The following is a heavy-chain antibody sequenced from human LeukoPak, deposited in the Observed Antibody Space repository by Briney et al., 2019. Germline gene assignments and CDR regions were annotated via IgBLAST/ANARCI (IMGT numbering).Heavy chain of an antibody. CDR3: AKHIASIFGVLKP. CDR2: ISYSGST. CDR1: DGSISSSSYY. J-gene: IGHJ5*02. Sequence: SETLSLTCTVSDGSISSSSYYWGWIRQPPGKGLEWIGSISYSGSTYYNSSLKSRVTISVDTSKNQFSLKLSSVTAADTAVYYCAKHIASIFGVLKPWGQGTLVTVSS. D-gene: IGHD3-3*01. V-gene: IGHV4-39*01.